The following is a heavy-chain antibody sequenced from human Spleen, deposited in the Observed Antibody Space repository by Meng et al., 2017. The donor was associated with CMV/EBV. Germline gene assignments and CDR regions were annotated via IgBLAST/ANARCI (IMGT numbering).Heavy chain of an antibody. Sequence: GGSLRLSCAASGFTFSSYAMTWVRQAPGKGLEWVSVISGGGGSTYYADSVKGRFTISRDNSKNTLYLQMNSLRAEDTAVYYCAKDRLYRSGFFDYWGQGTLVTVSS. D-gene: IGHD6-19*01. CDR2: ISGGGGST. V-gene: IGHV3-23*01. CDR1: GFTFSSYA. J-gene: IGHJ4*02. CDR3: AKDRLYRSGFFDY.